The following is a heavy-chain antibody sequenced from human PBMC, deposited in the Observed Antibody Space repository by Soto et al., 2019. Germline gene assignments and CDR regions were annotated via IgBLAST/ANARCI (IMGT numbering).Heavy chain of an antibody. V-gene: IGHV4-39*01. Sequence: PSETLSLTCTVSGGSIDSSSYYWGWIRQSPGKGLEWIGSVYYSGTTSYNPSLNSRVTISVDKSKNQFSLRMTSMTVADTALYYCVRPASFGAGTWFDYWGQGILVTVS. CDR3: VRPASFGAGTWFDY. CDR1: GGSIDSSSYY. J-gene: IGHJ4*02. CDR2: VYYSGTT. D-gene: IGHD3-16*01.